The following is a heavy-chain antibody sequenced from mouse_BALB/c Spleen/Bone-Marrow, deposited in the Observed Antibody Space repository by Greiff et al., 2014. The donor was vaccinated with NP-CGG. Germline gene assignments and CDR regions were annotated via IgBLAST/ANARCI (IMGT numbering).Heavy chain of an antibody. V-gene: IGHV1S81*02. Sequence: QVQLQQSGAELLKPGTSVKLSRKASGYTFTRYWMHWVKQRPGQGLEWIGELNPSNGHTNYNGKFKNKATLTVDKSPSTAYMQLSSLTSEDSAVYYCARMITTRGFDYWGQGTTLTVSS. CDR1: GYTFTRYW. J-gene: IGHJ2*01. CDR3: ARMITTRGFDY. CDR2: LNPSNGHT. D-gene: IGHD2-4*01.